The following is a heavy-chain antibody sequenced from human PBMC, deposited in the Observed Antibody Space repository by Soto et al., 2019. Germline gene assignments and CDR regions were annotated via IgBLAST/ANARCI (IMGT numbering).Heavy chain of an antibody. Sequence: SGPTLVNPTQTLTLSRTFSGVSLSTSGMCVSWIRQPPGKALEWLALIDWDDDKYYSTSLKTRLTISKDTSKNQVVLTMTNMDPVDTATYYCARPTDDYGALGAFDIWGQGTMVTVSS. D-gene: IGHD4-17*01. V-gene: IGHV2-70*01. CDR2: IDWDDDK. CDR3: ARPTDDYGALGAFDI. CDR1: GVSLSTSGMC. J-gene: IGHJ3*02.